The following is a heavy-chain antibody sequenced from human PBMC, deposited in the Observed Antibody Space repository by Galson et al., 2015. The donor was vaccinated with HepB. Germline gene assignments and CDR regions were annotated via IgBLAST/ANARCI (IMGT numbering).Heavy chain of an antibody. CDR1: GFTFSSYW. V-gene: IGHV3-74*01. Sequence: LRLSCAASGFTFSSYWMHWVRQAPGKGPVWVSRISSDGNSISYADSVKGRFTTPRDNAKNTLYLQMNSLRAEDTAVYYCARLIHFPGIGVDYWGQGTLVTVSS. D-gene: IGHD3-10*01. CDR3: ARLIHFPGIGVDY. CDR2: ISSDGNSI. J-gene: IGHJ4*02.